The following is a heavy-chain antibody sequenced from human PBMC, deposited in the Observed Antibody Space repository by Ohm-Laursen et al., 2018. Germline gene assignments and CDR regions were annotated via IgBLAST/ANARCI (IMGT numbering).Heavy chain of an antibody. CDR1: GGSISSDIYY. CDR2: IYHSGTT. Sequence: TLSLTCTVSGGSISSDIYYWSWIRQHPGKGLEWIGHIYHSGTTYYNPSLRSRVTLSVDTSKNQVSLKLSSVTAADTAVYYCARDPSYGGHTRFLDLWGRGTLVAVSS. J-gene: IGHJ2*01. CDR3: ARDPSYGGHTRFLDL. D-gene: IGHD4-23*01. V-gene: IGHV4-31*03.